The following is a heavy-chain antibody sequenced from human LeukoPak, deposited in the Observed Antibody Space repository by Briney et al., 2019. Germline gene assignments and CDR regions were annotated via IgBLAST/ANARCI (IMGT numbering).Heavy chain of an antibody. CDR1: GFTFSDYY. Sequence: PGGSLRLSCAASGFTFSDYYMSWIRQAPGKGLEWVSYISSSGSTIYYADSVKGRFTISRDNAKNSLYLQMNSLRAEDTAVYYCARSDSSGYCYAGYYYGMDVWGQGTTVTVSS. D-gene: IGHD3-22*01. J-gene: IGHJ6*02. CDR3: ARSDSSGYCYAGYYYGMDV. V-gene: IGHV3-11*01. CDR2: ISSSGSTI.